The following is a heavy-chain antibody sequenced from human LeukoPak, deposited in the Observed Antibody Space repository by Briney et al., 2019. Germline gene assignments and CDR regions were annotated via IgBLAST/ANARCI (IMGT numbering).Heavy chain of an antibody. D-gene: IGHD2-2*01. V-gene: IGHV1-69*01. CDR3: ASKTGYCSSASCRNYYYYMDV. CDR2: IIPIFGTA. Sequence: VASVKVSCKASGGTFSSYAISWVRQAPGQGLEWMGGIIPIFGTANYAQKFQGRVTITADESTSTAYMELSSLRSEDTAVYYCASKTGYCSSASCRNYYYYMDVWGKGTTVTVSS. CDR1: GGTFSSYA. J-gene: IGHJ6*03.